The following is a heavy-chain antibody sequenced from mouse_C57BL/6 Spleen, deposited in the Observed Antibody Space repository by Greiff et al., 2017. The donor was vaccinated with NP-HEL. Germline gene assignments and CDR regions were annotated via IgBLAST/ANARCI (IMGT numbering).Heavy chain of an antibody. CDR1: GYTFTSYW. J-gene: IGHJ3*01. Sequence: VQLQQSGTVLARPGASVKMSCKTSGYTFTSYWMHWVNQRPGKGLEWLGAIYPGNSDTRYNQKFQGKAKLTAVTSASTAYMVLSSLTNDDSAVYYCTRSHYYGSSCGFAYGGQGTLVTVSA. V-gene: IGHV1-5*01. CDR3: TRSHYYGSSCGFAY. D-gene: IGHD1-1*01. CDR2: IYPGNSDT.